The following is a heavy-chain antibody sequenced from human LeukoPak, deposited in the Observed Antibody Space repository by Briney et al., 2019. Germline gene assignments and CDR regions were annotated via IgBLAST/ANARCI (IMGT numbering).Heavy chain of an antibody. CDR2: ISGSGGST. J-gene: IGHJ4*02. Sequence: GGPLRLSCAASGFTFSSYAMSWVRQAPGKGLEWVSAISGSGGSTYYADSVKGRFTISRDNSKNTLYLQMNSLRAEDTAVYYCATVAAAGTRRTPYFDYWGQGTLVTVSS. CDR3: ATVAAAGTRRTPYFDY. D-gene: IGHD6-13*01. V-gene: IGHV3-23*01. CDR1: GFTFSSYA.